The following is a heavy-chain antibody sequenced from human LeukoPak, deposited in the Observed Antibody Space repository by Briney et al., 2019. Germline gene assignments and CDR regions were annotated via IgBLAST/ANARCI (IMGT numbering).Heavy chain of an antibody. D-gene: IGHD2-15*01. CDR3: ANTDIVVVVAAKYYYMDV. CDR1: GFTFANYG. V-gene: IGHV3-20*01. CDR2: INWNGGST. J-gene: IGHJ6*03. Sequence: GGCLRLSCAASGFTFANYGMSWVRQAPGKGLEWLSGINWNGGSTGYADSVKGRFTISRDNAKNSLYLQMNSLRAEETAMHNCANTDIVVVVAAKYYYMDVCGRGTTVTVFS.